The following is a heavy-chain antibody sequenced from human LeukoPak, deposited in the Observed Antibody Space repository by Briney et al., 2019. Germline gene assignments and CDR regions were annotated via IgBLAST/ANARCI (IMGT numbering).Heavy chain of an antibody. J-gene: IGHJ4*02. V-gene: IGHV1-8*01. CDR1: GYTFTSYD. CDR2: MNPNSGNT. CDR3: ARGGPNRIQLWLGY. Sequence: ASVKVSCKASGYTFTSYDINWVRQATGQGLEGMGWMNPNSGNTGYAQKFQGRVTMTRNPSIRTAYMELSSLRSEDTAVYYCARGGPNRIQLWLGYWGQGTLVTVSS. D-gene: IGHD5-18*01.